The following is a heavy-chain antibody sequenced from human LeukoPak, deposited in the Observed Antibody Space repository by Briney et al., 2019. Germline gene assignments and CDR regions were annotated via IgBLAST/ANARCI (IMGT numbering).Heavy chain of an antibody. J-gene: IGHJ6*03. D-gene: IGHD5-24*01. CDR3: TRSRDGYIHYYYYMDV. CDR2: IRSKANSYAT. CDR1: GFTFSGSA. Sequence: PGGSLRLSCAASGFTFSGSAMHWVRQASGKGLEWVGRIRSKANSYATAYAASVKGRFTISRDDSKNTAYLQMNSLKTEDTAVYYCTRSRDGYIHYYYYMDVWGKGTTVTVSS. V-gene: IGHV3-73*01.